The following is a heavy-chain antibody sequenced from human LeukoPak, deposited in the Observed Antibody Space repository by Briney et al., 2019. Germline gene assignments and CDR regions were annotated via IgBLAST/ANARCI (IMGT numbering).Heavy chain of an antibody. Sequence: GGSLRLSCAASGFTFSSYWMHWVRQVPGKGLVWVSRINSDGSRTNYADSVKGRFTISRDNAENTLYLQMNSLRADDTAVYYCVREDFGSSPDYWGQGTLVTVSS. V-gene: IGHV3-74*01. D-gene: IGHD2-2*01. J-gene: IGHJ4*02. CDR1: GFTFSSYW. CDR2: INSDGSRT. CDR3: VREDFGSSPDY.